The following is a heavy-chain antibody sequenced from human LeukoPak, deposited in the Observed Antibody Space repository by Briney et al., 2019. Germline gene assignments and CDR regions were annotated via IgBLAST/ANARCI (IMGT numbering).Heavy chain of an antibody. CDR2: ISGSAGDT. CDR3: AKDIRVWGSYRYPCLDY. CDR1: GFTFSTYS. Sequence: GGSLRLSCAASGFTFSTYSMSWVRQAPGKGREWVSGISGSAGDTFYAGSVKGRFTISRDNSKNTLSLQMDSLRAEDTAVYYCAKDIRVWGSYRYPCLDYWGQGTLVTVSA. D-gene: IGHD3-16*02. V-gene: IGHV3-23*01. J-gene: IGHJ4*02.